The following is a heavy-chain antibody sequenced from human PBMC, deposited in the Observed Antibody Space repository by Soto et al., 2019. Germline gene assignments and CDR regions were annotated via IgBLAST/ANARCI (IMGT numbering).Heavy chain of an antibody. V-gene: IGHV3-48*01. CDR1: GFTFSSYS. CDR3: ARDALLSLQLRLGDYYYMDV. Sequence: EVQLVESGGGLVQPGGSLRLSCAASGFTFSSYSMNWVRQAPGKGLEWVSYISSSSSTIYYADSVKGRFTISRDNAKNSLYLQMNRLRAEDTAVYYCARDALLSLQLRLGDYYYMDVWGKGTTVTVSS. D-gene: IGHD4-4*01. CDR2: ISSSSSTI. J-gene: IGHJ6*03.